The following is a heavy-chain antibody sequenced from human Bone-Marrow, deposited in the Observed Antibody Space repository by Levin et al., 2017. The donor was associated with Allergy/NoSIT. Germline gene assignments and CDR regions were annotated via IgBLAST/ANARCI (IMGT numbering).Heavy chain of an antibody. J-gene: IGHJ5*02. CDR3: ARGLREGFYDSRGYSHYNWFDP. CDR1: GDSISSAGNY. Sequence: PSETLSLTCTVSGDSISSAGNYWTWIRHHPVKGLEWMGYIYNSGTTDYNPSLKSRLTISLDTSKNQFSLKLRSVTAADTAVYYCARGLREGFYDSRGYSHYNWFDPWGQGTLVTVSS. CDR2: IYNSGTT. V-gene: IGHV4-31*03. D-gene: IGHD3-22*01.